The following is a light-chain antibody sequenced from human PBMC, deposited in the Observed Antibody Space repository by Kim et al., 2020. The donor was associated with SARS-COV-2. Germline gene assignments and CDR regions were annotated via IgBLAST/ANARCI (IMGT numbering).Light chain of an antibody. V-gene: IGLV3-19*01. CDR3: NSRDSSGNHVV. J-gene: IGLJ2*01. CDR2: GKN. CDR1: SLRSYY. Sequence: AFGQTVSIKCQGDSLRSYYASWYQQKPGQAPVLVIYGKNNRPSGIPDRFSGSSSGNTASLTITGAQAEDEADYYCNSRDSSGNHVVFGGGTKLTVL.